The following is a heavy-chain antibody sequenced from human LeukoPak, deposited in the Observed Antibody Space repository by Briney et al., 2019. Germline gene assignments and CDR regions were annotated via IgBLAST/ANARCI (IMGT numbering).Heavy chain of an antibody. V-gene: IGHV3-7*01. J-gene: IGHJ6*02. CDR3: ARDKVGSYDILTGYYNYYYYYGMDV. D-gene: IGHD3-9*01. CDR1: GFTFSTFG. Sequence: GGSLRLSCVASGFTFSTFGMHWVRQAPGMGLEWVANIKQDGSEKYYADSVKGRFTISRDNAKNSLYLQMNSLRAEDTAVYYCARDKVGSYDILTGYYNYYYYYGMDVWGQGTTVTVSS. CDR2: IKQDGSEK.